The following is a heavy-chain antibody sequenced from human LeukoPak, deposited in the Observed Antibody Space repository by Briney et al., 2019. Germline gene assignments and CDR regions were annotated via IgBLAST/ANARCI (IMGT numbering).Heavy chain of an antibody. V-gene: IGHV4-61*02. J-gene: IGHJ4*02. CDR3: ARNPYYYDSSGLIDY. Sequence: SQTLSLTCTVSGGSISSGSYYWSWIRQPAGKGLEWIVRIYTSGSTNYNPSLKSRVTISVDTSKNQFSLKLSSVTAADTAVYYCARNPYYYDSSGLIDYWGQGTLVTVSS. CDR1: GGSISSGSYY. CDR2: IYTSGST. D-gene: IGHD3-22*01.